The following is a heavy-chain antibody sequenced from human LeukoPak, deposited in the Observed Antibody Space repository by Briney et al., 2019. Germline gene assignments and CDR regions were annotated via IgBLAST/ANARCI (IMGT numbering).Heavy chain of an antibody. D-gene: IGHD3-22*01. CDR2: INHSGST. CDR3: ARGSFTMIETYYFDY. V-gene: IGHV4-34*01. J-gene: IGHJ4*02. Sequence: SETLSLTCAVYGGSFSGYYWSWIRQPPGKGLEWIGEINHSGSTNYNPPLKSRVTISVDTSKNQFSLNLSSVTAADTAVYYCARGSFTMIETYYFDYWGQGTLVTVSS. CDR1: GGSFSGYY.